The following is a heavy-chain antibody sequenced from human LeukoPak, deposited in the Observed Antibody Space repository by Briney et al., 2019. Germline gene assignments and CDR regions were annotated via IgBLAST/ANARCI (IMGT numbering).Heavy chain of an antibody. CDR2: IYTSGST. D-gene: IGHD3-3*01. CDR3: ARDRDFWSGYYYYYYYMGV. J-gene: IGHJ6*03. V-gene: IGHV4-61*02. Sequence: SETLSLTCTVSGGSISSGSYYWSWIRQPAGKGLEWIGRIYTSGSTNYNPSLKSRVTISVDTSKNQFSLKLSSVTAADTAVYYCARDRDFWSGYYYYYYYMGVWGKGTTVTVSS. CDR1: GGSISSGSYY.